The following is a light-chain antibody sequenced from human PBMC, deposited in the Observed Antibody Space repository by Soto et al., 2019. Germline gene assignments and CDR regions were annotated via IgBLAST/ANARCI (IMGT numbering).Light chain of an antibody. CDR1: QSLLHSSGHYF. Sequence: DMVMNQSPSSLSVTPGEPASISCRSSQSLLHSSGHYFLNWYLQKPGQSPQLLIYWGSNLASGVPDRFSCSGSGIDFTLQIRGVEAEDVRVYYCMQAEQTRTFGQGTKVE. CDR3: MQAEQTRT. V-gene: IGKV2-28*01. CDR2: WGS. J-gene: IGKJ1*01.